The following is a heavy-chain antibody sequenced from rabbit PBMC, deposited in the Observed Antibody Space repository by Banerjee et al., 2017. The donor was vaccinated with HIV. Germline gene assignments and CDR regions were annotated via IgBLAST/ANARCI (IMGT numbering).Heavy chain of an antibody. CDR2: IYTGSSAGT. CDR1: GLDFSNKFL. CDR3: ARALPNIGTYFNL. V-gene: IGHV1S40*01. J-gene: IGHJ4*01. D-gene: IGHD7-1*01. Sequence: QSLEESGGDLVKPGASLTLTCTASGLDFSNKFLMAWVRQAPGKGLEWIACIYTGSSAGTYYASWAKGRFSISRSTSLNTVTLQMTSLTAADTATYFCARALPNIGTYFNLWGPGTLVTVS.